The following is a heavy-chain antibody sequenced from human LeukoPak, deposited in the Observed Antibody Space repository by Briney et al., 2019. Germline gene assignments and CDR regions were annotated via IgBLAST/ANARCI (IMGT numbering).Heavy chain of an antibody. CDR3: ARARYCSGGNCYRSFDY. CDR2: ISSNEITM. Sequence: GGSLRLSCAASGFTFSTYEMNWVRQAPGKGLEWVSYISSNEITMYYADSVKGRFTISRDNAKNSLYLQMNSLRAEDTAVYYCARARYCSGGNCYRSFDYWGQGTLVTVSP. V-gene: IGHV3-48*03. D-gene: IGHD2-15*01. J-gene: IGHJ4*02. CDR1: GFTFSTYE.